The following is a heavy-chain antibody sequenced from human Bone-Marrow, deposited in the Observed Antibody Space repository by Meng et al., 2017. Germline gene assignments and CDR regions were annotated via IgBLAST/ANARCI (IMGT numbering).Heavy chain of an antibody. CDR1: GGSISSNSYH. V-gene: IGHV4-39*07. J-gene: IGHJ6*02. Sequence: GSLRLSCTVSGGSISSNSYHWGWIRQSPGRGLEWIGSIYYDGSTYYTPSLKSRVTISVDTSKNQFSLKLNSVTAADTAVYYCARHMNSGTYPMDVWGQGTTVTVSS. D-gene: IGHD1-26*01. CDR3: ARHMNSGTYPMDV. CDR2: IYYDGST.